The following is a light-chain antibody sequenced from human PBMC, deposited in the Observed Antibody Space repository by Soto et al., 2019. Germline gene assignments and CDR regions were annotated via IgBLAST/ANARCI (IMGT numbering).Light chain of an antibody. CDR2: EVS. CDR1: STDVGSHNL. CDR3: CSYGGSRAV. V-gene: IGLV2-23*02. Sequence: QSVVTQPASVAGSPGQSITISCTGTSTDVGSHNLVSWYQQHTGQAPKLMIYEVSKRPLGVSARFSASKSGNTAYLTISGLPTEDEADYYCCSYGGSRAVFGGGTQPTVL. J-gene: IGLJ7*01.